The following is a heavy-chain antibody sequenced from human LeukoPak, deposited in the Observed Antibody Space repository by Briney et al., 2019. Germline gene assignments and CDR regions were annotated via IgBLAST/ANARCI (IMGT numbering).Heavy chain of an antibody. Sequence: SETLSLTCTVSGGSLSRSGFYWGWIRQPPGKGLEWIGNIYYSGSTYYNPSLKSRVTISVDTSKNQFSLKVNSVTAADTAVYYCARANGVWFGESFYGMDVWGQGTTVTVSS. CDR1: GGSLSRSGFY. V-gene: IGHV4-39*07. CDR3: ARANGVWFGESFYGMDV. D-gene: IGHD3-10*01. J-gene: IGHJ6*02. CDR2: IYYSGST.